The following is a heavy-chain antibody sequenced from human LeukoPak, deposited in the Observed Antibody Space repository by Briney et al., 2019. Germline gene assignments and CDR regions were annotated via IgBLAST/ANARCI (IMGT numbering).Heavy chain of an antibody. V-gene: IGHV3-53*01. D-gene: IGHD6-19*01. CDR1: GFTVSSKY. CDR3: GVGWVIDY. J-gene: IGHJ4*02. CDR2: IYSGDNT. Sequence: PGGSLRLSCAASGFTVSSKYMSWVRQAPGKGLEWVSVIYSGDNTYYADSVKGRFTISRDNSKNTLYLQMNSLRAGDTAMYYCGVGWVIDYWGQGTLVTVSS.